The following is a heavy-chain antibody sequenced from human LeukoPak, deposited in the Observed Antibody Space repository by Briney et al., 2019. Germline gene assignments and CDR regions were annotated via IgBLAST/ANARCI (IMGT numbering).Heavy chain of an antibody. CDR3: ARVMSGSGSKYFDY. J-gene: IGHJ4*02. CDR2: ISSTGETS. D-gene: IGHD3-10*01. CDR1: GFTFSSFP. V-gene: IGHV3-64*01. Sequence: PGGSLRLSCAASGFTFSSFPMQWVRQVPGKGLEYVSAISSTGETSYYANSVKDRFTISRDNSMNTLHLQMGSLRAEDMAVYYCARVMSGSGSKYFDYWGQGTLVTVSS.